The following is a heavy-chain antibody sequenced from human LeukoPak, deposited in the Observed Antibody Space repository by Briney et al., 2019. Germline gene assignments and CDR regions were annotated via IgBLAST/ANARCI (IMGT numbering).Heavy chain of an antibody. CDR2: ISSSSSYI. CDR3: ARGSIAAARPFDY. CDR1: GFTFSSYS. D-gene: IGHD6-13*01. Sequence: PGGSLRLSCAASGFTFSSYSMNWVRQAPGKGLEWVSSISSSSSYIYYADSVKGRFTISRDNAKNSLYPQMNSLRAEDTAVYYCARGSIAAARPFDYWGQGTLVTVSS. J-gene: IGHJ4*02. V-gene: IGHV3-21*01.